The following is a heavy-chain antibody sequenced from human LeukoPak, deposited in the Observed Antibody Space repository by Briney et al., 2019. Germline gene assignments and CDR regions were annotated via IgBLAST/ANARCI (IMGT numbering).Heavy chain of an antibody. V-gene: IGHV3-23*01. Sequence: GGSLRLSCAASGVSFSSYTMMWVRQAPGKGLEWVSAISGGGGATNYADSVKGRFTISRDNAKNTLYLQMDSLRVEDTAVYYCARGSHCGGDYYSLFESWGQGTLATVSS. CDR2: ISGGGGAT. CDR3: ARGSHCGGDYYSLFES. J-gene: IGHJ1*01. CDR1: GVSFSSYT. D-gene: IGHD2-21*02.